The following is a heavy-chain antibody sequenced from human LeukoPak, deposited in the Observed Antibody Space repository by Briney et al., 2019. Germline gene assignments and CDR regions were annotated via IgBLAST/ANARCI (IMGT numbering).Heavy chain of an antibody. CDR2: IYYSGST. V-gene: IGHV4-61*05. Sequence: KSSETLSLTCTVSGGSISSSSYYWGWIRQPPGKGLEWIGYIYYSGSTNYNPSLKSRVTISVDTSKNQFSLKLSSMTAADTAVYYCARHFGLRRPFDYWGQGTLVTVSS. CDR1: GGSISSSSYY. CDR3: ARHFGLRRPFDY. J-gene: IGHJ4*02. D-gene: IGHD3-10*01.